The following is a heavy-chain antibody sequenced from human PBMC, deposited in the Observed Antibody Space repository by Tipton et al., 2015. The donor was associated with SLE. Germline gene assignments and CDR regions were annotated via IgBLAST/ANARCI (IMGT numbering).Heavy chain of an antibody. Sequence: TLSLTCTVSGDTISDHYWSWIRQPPGKGLEWIWYFYYSGSTNYNPSLKSRVPISVDTSKNQFSLKLSSVTAADTAVYYCARGLRQRWLPMDYWGQGTLVTVSS. J-gene: IGHJ4*02. CDR3: ARGLRQRWLPMDY. CDR1: GDTISDHY. V-gene: IGHV4-59*11. CDR2: FYYSGST. D-gene: IGHD5-24*01.